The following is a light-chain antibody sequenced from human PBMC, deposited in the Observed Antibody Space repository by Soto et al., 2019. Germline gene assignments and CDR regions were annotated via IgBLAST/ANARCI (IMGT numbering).Light chain of an antibody. CDR3: GSYPTSSTLVV. CDR2: DVS. CDR1: SSDVGGYNY. Sequence: QSALTQPASVSGSPGQSITISCTGTSSDVGGYNYVSWYQQHPGKAPKLMIYDVSDRPSGVSNRFSGSKSGNTASLTISGLQAEDEADYYCGSYPTSSTLVVFGGGTKLTVL. V-gene: IGLV2-14*01. J-gene: IGLJ2*01.